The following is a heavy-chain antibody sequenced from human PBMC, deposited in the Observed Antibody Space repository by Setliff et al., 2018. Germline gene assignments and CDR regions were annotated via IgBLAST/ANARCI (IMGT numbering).Heavy chain of an antibody. CDR3: ARAPGSGYYSRVPYGMDV. D-gene: IGHD3-22*01. CDR1: GGSISSHY. J-gene: IGHJ6*02. V-gene: IGHV4-59*08. Sequence: SETLSLTCTVSGGSISSHYWSWIRQPPGKGLEWIGSIYYSGSTNYNPSLKSRVTISVDTSKNQFSLKLSSMTAADTAVYYCARAPGSGYYSRVPYGMDVWGQGTTVTVSS. CDR2: IYYSGST.